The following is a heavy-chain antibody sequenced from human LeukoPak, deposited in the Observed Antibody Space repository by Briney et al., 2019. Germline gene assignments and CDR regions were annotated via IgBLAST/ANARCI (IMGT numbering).Heavy chain of an antibody. V-gene: IGHV1-69*05. CDR3: ATTVTNYSYYYYMDV. CDR2: IIPMFGTA. Sequence: GASVKVSCKASGGTFSRYAISWVRQAPGQGLEWMGGIIPMFGTANYAQKFQGRVTITTGGSATTAYMELSSLRSEDTAVYYCATTVTNYSYYYYMDVWGKGTTVTVSS. J-gene: IGHJ6*03. CDR1: GGTFSRYA. D-gene: IGHD4-11*01.